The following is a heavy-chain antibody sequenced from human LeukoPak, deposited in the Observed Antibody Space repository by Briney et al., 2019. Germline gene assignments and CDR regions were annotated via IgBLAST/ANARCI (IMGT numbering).Heavy chain of an antibody. CDR3: AKGNIPRNYYFDY. J-gene: IGHJ4*02. V-gene: IGHV3-23*01. CDR2: VRGSGSDT. CDR1: GFTVSGNY. Sequence: PGGSLRLSCAASGFTVSGNYMSWVRQAPGKGLEWVSAVRGSGSDTYYADSVKGRFTISRDNSKNTLSLQMNSLRAEDTAIYYCAKGNIPRNYYFDYWGQGTLVTVSS.